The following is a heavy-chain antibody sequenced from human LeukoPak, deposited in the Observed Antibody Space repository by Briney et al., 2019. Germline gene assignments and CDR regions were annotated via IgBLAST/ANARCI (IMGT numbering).Heavy chain of an antibody. CDR2: INPNSGGT. J-gene: IGHJ4*02. D-gene: IGHD3-10*01. Sequence: ASVKVSCKASGYTFTDYYIHWVRQAPGQGLEWMGRINPNSGGTNYAQKFQGRVTLTRDTSISTAYMELSSLRSDDTAVYYCARGAGFGELFTLTHLYYFDNWGQGTLVTVSS. V-gene: IGHV1-2*06. CDR1: GYTFTDYY. CDR3: ARGAGFGELFTLTHLYYFDN.